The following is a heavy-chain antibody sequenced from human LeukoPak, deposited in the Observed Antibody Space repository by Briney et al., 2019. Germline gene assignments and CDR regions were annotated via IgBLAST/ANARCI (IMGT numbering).Heavy chain of an antibody. CDR2: ISDPGGST. V-gene: IGHV3-23*01. CDR1: GFTFSSYA. Sequence: PGGSLRLSCAASGFTFSSYAMSWVRQAPGEGLEWVSVISDPGGSTYYADSVKGRFTISRDNSKNTLFLQMNSLRAEDTAVYYCAKNMGSTGYYTTDYWGQGTLVTVSS. J-gene: IGHJ4*02. CDR3: AKNMGSTGYYTTDY. D-gene: IGHD3/OR15-3a*01.